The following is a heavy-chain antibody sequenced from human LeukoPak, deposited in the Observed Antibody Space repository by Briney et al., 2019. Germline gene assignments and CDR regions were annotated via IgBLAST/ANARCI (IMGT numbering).Heavy chain of an antibody. J-gene: IGHJ4*02. CDR1: GFTFSSYS. CDR3: ARVGGSGWYVDLFDY. CDR2: ISSSSSTI. Sequence: QPGGSLRLSCAASGFTFSSYSMNWVRQAPGKGLEWVSYISSSSSTIYYADSVKGRFTISRDNAKNSLYLQMNSLRAEDTAVYYCARVGGSGWYVDLFDYWGQGTLVTVSS. V-gene: IGHV3-48*01. D-gene: IGHD6-19*01.